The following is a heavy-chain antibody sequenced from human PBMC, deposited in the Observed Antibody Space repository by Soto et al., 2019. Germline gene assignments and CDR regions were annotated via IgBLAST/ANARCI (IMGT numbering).Heavy chain of an antibody. CDR1: GGSFSGYY. V-gene: IGHV4-34*01. Sequence: QVQLQQWGAGLLKPSETLSLTCAVYGGSFSGYYWSWIRQPPGKGLAWIGEINHSGSTNYNPSLKSRVTISVDTSKNQFSLKLSSVTAADTAVYYCARVLGWATTYSWFDPWGQGTLVTVSS. D-gene: IGHD1-1*01. CDR2: INHSGST. CDR3: ARVLGWATTYSWFDP. J-gene: IGHJ5*02.